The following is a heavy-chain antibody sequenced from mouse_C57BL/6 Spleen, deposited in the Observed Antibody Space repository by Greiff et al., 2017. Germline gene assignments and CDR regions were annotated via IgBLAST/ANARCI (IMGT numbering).Heavy chain of an antibody. CDR3: TAAVVARSD. V-gene: IGHV14-1*01. J-gene: IGHJ2*01. CDR1: GFNIKDYY. D-gene: IGHD1-1*01. CDR2: IDPEDGDT. Sequence: VQLQQSGAELVRPGASVKLSCTASGFNIKDYYMHWVKQRPEQGLEWIGRIDPEDGDTESAPKFQGKATMTADTFSNTAYLQLSSLRSEGAAVYYRTAAVVARSDWRQGATLTVSP.